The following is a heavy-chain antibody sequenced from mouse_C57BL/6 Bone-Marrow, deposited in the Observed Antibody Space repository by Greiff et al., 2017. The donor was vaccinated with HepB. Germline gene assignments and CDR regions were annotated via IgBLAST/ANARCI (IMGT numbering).Heavy chain of an antibody. V-gene: IGHV5-6*02. CDR1: GFTFSSYG. CDR2: ISSGGSYT. J-gene: IGHJ3*01. CDR3: ARQRTLTVS. Sequence: EVKLVESGGDLVKPGGSLKLSCAASGFTFSSYGMSWVRQTPDKRLEWVATISSGGSYTYYPDSVKGRFTISRDNAKKTLYLQMSSLKSEDTAMYYCARQRTLTVSGGQGTLVTVSA.